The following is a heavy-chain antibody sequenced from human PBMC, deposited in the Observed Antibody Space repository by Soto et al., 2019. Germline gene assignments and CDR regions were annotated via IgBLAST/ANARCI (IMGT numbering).Heavy chain of an antibody. CDR2: IIPIFGTA. J-gene: IGHJ4*02. Sequence: QVQLVQSGAEVKKPGSSVKVSCKASGGTFSSYAISWVRQAPGQGLEWMGGIIPIFGTANYAQKFQGRVTLTADESTSTDYMELSSLSSEDTAVYYGARGWLLHHYWGQGTLVTVSS. D-gene: IGHD3-22*01. CDR3: ARGWLLHHY. V-gene: IGHV1-69*01. CDR1: GGTFSSYA.